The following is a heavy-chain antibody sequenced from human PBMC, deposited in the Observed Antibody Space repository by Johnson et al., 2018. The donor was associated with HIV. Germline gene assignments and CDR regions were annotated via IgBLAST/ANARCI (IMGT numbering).Heavy chain of an antibody. D-gene: IGHD6-19*01. V-gene: IGHV3-30-3*01. CDR2: ISYDGSTK. CDR1: GFTFSSYA. Sequence: QVQLVESGGGVVQPGRSLRLSCAASGFTFSSYAMHWVRQAPGKGLEWVAVISYDGSTKYYADSVKGRFTISRDNSENTLYLQMNSLRAEDTAVYYCAKARSRGQGAFDIWGQGTLVTVSS. J-gene: IGHJ3*02. CDR3: AKARSRGQGAFDI.